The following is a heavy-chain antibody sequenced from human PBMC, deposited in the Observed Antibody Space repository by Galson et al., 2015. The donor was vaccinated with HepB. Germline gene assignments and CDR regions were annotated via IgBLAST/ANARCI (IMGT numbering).Heavy chain of an antibody. J-gene: IGHJ3*02. CDR3: ASSINSFDWLSNRGAFDI. Sequence: QSGAEVKKPGESLRISCRGSGYSFTSYWISWVRQMPGKGLEWMGRIDPSDSYTNYSPSFQGHVIISADKSISTAYLQWSSLKASDTAMYYCASSINSFDWLSNRGAFDIWGQGTMVTVSS. V-gene: IGHV5-10-1*01. D-gene: IGHD3-9*01. CDR2: IDPSDSYT. CDR1: GYSFTSYW.